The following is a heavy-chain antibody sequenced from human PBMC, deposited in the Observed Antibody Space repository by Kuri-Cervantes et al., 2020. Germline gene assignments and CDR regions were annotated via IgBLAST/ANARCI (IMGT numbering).Heavy chain of an antibody. D-gene: IGHD2-15*01. J-gene: IGHJ4*02. CDR1: GFTFSSYA. CDR3: AKGPVVAATLYYFDY. Sequence: LSLTCAASGFTFSSYAMHWVRQAPGKGLEWVAVISYDGSNKYYADSVKGRFTISRDDSKNTLYLQMNSLRAEDTAVYYCAKGPVVAATLYYFDYWGQGTLVTVSS. V-gene: IGHV3-30-3*01. CDR2: ISYDGSNK.